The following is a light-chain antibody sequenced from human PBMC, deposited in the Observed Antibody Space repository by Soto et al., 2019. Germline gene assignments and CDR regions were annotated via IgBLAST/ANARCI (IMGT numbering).Light chain of an antibody. CDR2: DVS. J-gene: IGLJ1*01. Sequence: SVLTQAASGSGAAGDAITISCTGTSSDVGGYNYVSWYQQHPGKAPKFMIYDVSNRPSGVSNRFSGSKSGNTASLTISGLQAEDEADYYCSSYTTSNTRQIVFGTGTKVTVL. CDR1: SSDVGGYNY. V-gene: IGLV2-14*01. CDR3: SSYTTSNTRQIV.